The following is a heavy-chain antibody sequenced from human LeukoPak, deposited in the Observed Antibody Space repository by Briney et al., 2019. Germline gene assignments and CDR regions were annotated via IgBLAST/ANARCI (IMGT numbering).Heavy chain of an antibody. CDR1: GFTFDDYA. V-gene: IGHV3-9*01. CDR3: ARAGYCSRGTCYSGDY. CDR2: ISWNSGSI. Sequence: GGSLRLSCAASGFTFDDYAMHWVRQAPGKGLEWVSGISWNSGSIGYADSVKGRFTISRDNAKNSLYLQMNSLSAEDTAVYYCARAGYCSRGTCYSGDYWGQGTLVTVSS. J-gene: IGHJ4*02. D-gene: IGHD2-15*01.